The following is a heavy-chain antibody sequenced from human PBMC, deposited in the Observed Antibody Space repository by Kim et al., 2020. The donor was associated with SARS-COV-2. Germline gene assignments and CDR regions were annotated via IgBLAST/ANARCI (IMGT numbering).Heavy chain of an antibody. Sequence: SSSSYIHYADSVKGRFTISRDNAKNSLYLQMNSLRAEDTAVYYCARGVDPWGQGTLVTVSS. J-gene: IGHJ5*02. V-gene: IGHV3-21*01. CDR3: ARGVDP. CDR2: SSSSYI.